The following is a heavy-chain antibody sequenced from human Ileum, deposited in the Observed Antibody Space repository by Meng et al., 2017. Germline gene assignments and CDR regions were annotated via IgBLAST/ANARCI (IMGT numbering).Heavy chain of an antibody. J-gene: IGHJ4*02. CDR2: IFHTGST. Sequence: GSLRLSCALSGVSIDNNKWWSWVRQPPGKGMEWVGEIFHTGSTNYNASLKSRVTISVDKSKNQFSLNLTSVIAADTAMYYCTKGRLAGDWGQGTMVTVSS. D-gene: IGHD4-17*01. V-gene: IGHV4-4*02. CDR1: GVSIDNNKW. CDR3: TKGRLAGD.